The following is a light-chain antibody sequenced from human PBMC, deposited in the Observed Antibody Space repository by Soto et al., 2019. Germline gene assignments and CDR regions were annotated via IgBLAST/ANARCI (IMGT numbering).Light chain of an antibody. CDR3: SSYTSTDTVV. CDR2: DVT. J-gene: IGLJ2*01. Sequence: QSALTQPASVSGSPGQSITISCTGASSDVGGYNYVSWYQQHPGKAPKLMIYDVTNRPSGVSNRFSGSKSGNTGSLTISGLQAEDEADYYCSSYTSTDTVVFGGGTKLTVL. CDR1: SSDVGGYNY. V-gene: IGLV2-14*01.